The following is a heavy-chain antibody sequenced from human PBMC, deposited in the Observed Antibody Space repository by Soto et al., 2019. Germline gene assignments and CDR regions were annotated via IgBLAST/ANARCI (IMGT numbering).Heavy chain of an antibody. V-gene: IGHV3-23*01. CDR1: GFTFSSYA. J-gene: IGHJ4*02. CDR2: ISGSGGST. D-gene: IGHD3-9*01. CDR3: AKDILYDILTGYYVY. Sequence: GGSLRLSCAASGFTFSSYAMSWVRQAPGKGLEWVSAISGSGGSTYYADSVKGRFTISRDNSKNTLYLQMNRLRAEDTAVDYCAKDILYDILTGYYVYWGQGTLVTVSS.